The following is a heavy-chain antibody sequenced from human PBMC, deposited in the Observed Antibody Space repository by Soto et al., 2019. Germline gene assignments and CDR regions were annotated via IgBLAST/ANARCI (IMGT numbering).Heavy chain of an antibody. Sequence: ASVKVSCKASGYTFTSYGISWVRQAPGQGLEWMGWISAYNGNTNYAQKLQGRVTMTTDTSTSTAYMELRSLRSDDTAVYYCARDHVLGYSYGRAFDYWGQGTLVTVSS. D-gene: IGHD5-18*01. V-gene: IGHV1-18*04. CDR1: GYTFTSYG. CDR2: ISAYNGNT. CDR3: ARDHVLGYSYGRAFDY. J-gene: IGHJ4*02.